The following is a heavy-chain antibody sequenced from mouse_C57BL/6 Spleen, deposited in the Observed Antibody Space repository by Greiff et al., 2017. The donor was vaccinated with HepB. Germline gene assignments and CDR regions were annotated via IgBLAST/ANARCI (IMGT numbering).Heavy chain of an antibody. D-gene: IGHD1-1*01. Sequence: QSGPGMVKPSQSLSLTCTVTGYSITSGYDWHWIRHFPGNKLEWMGYISYSGSTNYNPSLKSRISITHDTSKNHFFLKLNSVTTEDTATYYCARRGVVAFDYWGQGTTLTVSS. V-gene: IGHV3-1*01. J-gene: IGHJ2*01. CDR1: GYSITSGYD. CDR2: ISYSGST. CDR3: ARRGVVAFDY.